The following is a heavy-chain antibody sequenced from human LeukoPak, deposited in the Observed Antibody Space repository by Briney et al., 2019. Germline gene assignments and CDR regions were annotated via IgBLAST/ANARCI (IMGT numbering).Heavy chain of an antibody. Sequence: SQTLSLTCAISGDSVSSNSAAWNWIRQSPSRGLEWLGRTYYRSKWYNEYAVSVKSLVTINADTSKNEFSLQVNSMTPEDTALYYCAREKDGNWASPQNAFSIWGQGTVVTVSS. CDR2: TYYRSKWYN. D-gene: IGHD1-1*01. J-gene: IGHJ3*02. V-gene: IGHV6-1*03. CDR3: AREKDGNWASPQNAFSI. CDR1: GDSVSSNSAA.